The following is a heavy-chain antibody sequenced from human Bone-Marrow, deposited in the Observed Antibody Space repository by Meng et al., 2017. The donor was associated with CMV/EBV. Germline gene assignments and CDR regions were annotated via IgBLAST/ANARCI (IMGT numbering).Heavy chain of an antibody. CDR2: IYSGGST. J-gene: IGHJ4*02. V-gene: IGHV3-66*02. CDR3: ARDQGRGYFDY. Sequence: LSCADSGFAVSSNYMSWVRQAPGKGLEWVSVIYSGGSTYYADSVKGRFTISRDNSKNTLYLQMNSLRAEDTAVYYCARDQGRGYFDYWGQGTLVTVSS. CDR1: GFAVSSNY. D-gene: IGHD5-24*01.